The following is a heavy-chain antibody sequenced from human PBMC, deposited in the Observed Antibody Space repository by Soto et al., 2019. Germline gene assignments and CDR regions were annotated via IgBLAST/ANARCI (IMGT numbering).Heavy chain of an antibody. D-gene: IGHD3-10*01. V-gene: IGHV4-39*01. CDR2: IHYNGNT. J-gene: IGHJ4*02. Sequence: ETLSLTCIVSGGSVSTSGYYWGWIRQPPGKGLEWIGSIHYNGNTHYNPSLKSRVTISIDTSKNQFSLRLSSLTAADTAVFFCVRNFYGSGTSDKYFDIWGQGTLVTVSS. CDR3: VRNFYGSGTSDKYFDI. CDR1: GGSVSTSGYY.